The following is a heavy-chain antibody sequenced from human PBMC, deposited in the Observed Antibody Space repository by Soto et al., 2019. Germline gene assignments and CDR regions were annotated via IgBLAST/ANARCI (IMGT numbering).Heavy chain of an antibody. CDR2: IKEDGSEK. J-gene: IGHJ4*02. D-gene: IGHD3-10*01. Sequence: SLRLSCAASGVTFSNYRMTWIRQAPGRGLEWVANIKEDGSEKYYVDSVKGRFTLSRDNAKTSLYLQMNSLRAEATAVYYCARGGGGGSGSYYSAFDYWGQGTLVTVSS. CDR3: ARGGGGGSGSYYSAFDY. CDR1: GVTFSNYR. V-gene: IGHV3-7*05.